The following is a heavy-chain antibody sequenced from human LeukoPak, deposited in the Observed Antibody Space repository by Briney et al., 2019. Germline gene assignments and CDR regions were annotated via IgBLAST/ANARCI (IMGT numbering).Heavy chain of an antibody. V-gene: IGHV3-66*04. CDR3: ARLFGSGWPGYFYYAMDV. J-gene: IGHJ6*02. CDR1: GITVNSTY. D-gene: IGHD6-19*01. Sequence: GGSLRLSCAASGITVNSTYISWVRQAPGKGLEWVSVAYSDGNTYYAGSVKGRFTISRDNSKNTLFLQMNSLRAAATAVYYCARLFGSGWPGYFYYAMDVWGQGTTVAVSS. CDR2: AYSDGNT.